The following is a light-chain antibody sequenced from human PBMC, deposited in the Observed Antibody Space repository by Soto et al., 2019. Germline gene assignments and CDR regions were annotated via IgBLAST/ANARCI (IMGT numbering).Light chain of an antibody. V-gene: IGKV3-20*01. CDR3: QQYYTSPRT. Sequence: EVMLTQSPGTLSLSPGERATLSCRASQSVSSNYLAWYQQKSGQAPRLLIYGASNRATGIPDRVSGSGSGTAFTLTIRRLEPEDFAVYYCQQYYTSPRTFGQGTKVEFK. CDR2: GAS. J-gene: IGKJ1*01. CDR1: QSVSSNY.